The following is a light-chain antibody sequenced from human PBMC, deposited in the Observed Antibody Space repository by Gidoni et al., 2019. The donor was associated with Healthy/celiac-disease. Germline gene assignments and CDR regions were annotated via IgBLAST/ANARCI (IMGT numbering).Light chain of an antibody. V-gene: IGKV1-5*03. CDR1: QSISSW. CDR3: QQYNSYWT. J-gene: IGKJ1*01. Sequence: LQQPQSPSTLSASVGDRVTITCRASQSISSWLAWYQQKPGKAPKLLIYKASSLESGVPSRFSGRGSGTEFTLTISSLQPDDFATYYCQQYNSYWTFGQGTKVEIK. CDR2: KAS.